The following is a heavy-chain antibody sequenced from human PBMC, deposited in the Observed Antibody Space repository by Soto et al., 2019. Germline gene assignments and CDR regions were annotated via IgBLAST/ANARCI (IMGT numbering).Heavy chain of an antibody. CDR1: GYTFTSYD. J-gene: IGHJ6*02. Sequence: ASVKVSCKASGYTFTSYDINWVRQATGQGLEWMGWMNPNSGNTGYAQKFQGRVTMTRNTSISTAYMELSSLRSEDTAVYYCAIHSQVLRFLEWLPPSFHLYYYYYYGMDVWGQGTTVTVSS. CDR2: MNPNSGNT. V-gene: IGHV1-8*01. CDR3: AIHSQVLRFLEWLPPSFHLYYYYYYGMDV. D-gene: IGHD3-3*01.